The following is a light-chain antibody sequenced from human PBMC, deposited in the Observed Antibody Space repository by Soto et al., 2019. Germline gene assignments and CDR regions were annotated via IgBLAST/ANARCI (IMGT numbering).Light chain of an antibody. CDR3: QQHGQWPIT. Sequence: EIVLTQSPATLSLSPGERATLSCRASQSVSSYLAWYQQRPGQAPRLLIYDASNRATGIPARFSGSGSGTEFTLTISSLQSEDFATYYCQQHGQWPITFGQGTRLEIK. V-gene: IGKV3-11*01. J-gene: IGKJ5*01. CDR2: DAS. CDR1: QSVSSY.